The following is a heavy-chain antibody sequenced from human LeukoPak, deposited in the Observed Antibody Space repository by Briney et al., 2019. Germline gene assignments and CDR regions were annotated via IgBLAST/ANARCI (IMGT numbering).Heavy chain of an antibody. CDR1: GGSISSYY. J-gene: IGHJ3*02. CDR3: ARDRGLISAYDFHI. D-gene: IGHD3/OR15-3a*01. Sequence: SETLALTCTVSGGSISSYYWNWIRQPPGKGLEWIGYIYYSGSTNYNPSLKSRVTISVDTSKNQFSLRLSSVTAADTAVYYCARDRGLISAYDFHIWGQGTMVTVSS. V-gene: IGHV4-59*01. CDR2: IYYSGST.